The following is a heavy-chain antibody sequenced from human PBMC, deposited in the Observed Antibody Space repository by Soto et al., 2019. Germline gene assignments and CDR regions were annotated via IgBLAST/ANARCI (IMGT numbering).Heavy chain of an antibody. D-gene: IGHD4-17*01. J-gene: IGHJ3*02. Sequence: GSLRLSCAASGFTFSSYSMNWVRQAPGKGLEWVSSISSSSSYIYYADSVKGRFTISRDNAKNSLYLQMNSLRAEDTAVYYCARAPRRNYGVPPTSPIWGQGTMVTVSS. V-gene: IGHV3-21*01. CDR3: ARAPRRNYGVPPTSPI. CDR1: GFTFSSYS. CDR2: ISSSSSYI.